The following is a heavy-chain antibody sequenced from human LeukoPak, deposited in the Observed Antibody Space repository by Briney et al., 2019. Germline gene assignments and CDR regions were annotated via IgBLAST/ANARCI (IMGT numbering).Heavy chain of an antibody. V-gene: IGHV3-30-3*01. Sequence: GRSLRLSCAASGFTFSSYAMHWVRKAPGKGLEWVAVISYDGSNKYYADSVKGRFTISRDNSKNTLYLQMNSLRAEDTAVYYCARDSVVTMVRGVFDYWGQGTLVTVSS. CDR1: GFTFSSYA. J-gene: IGHJ4*02. D-gene: IGHD3-10*01. CDR2: ISYDGSNK. CDR3: ARDSVVTMVRGVFDY.